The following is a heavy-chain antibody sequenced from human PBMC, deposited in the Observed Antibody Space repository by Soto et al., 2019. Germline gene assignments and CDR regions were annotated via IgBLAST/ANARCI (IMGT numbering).Heavy chain of an antibody. Sequence: SVKVSRKASGYTFTGYLSRWGLLNPRQGLELMGWINPNSVGTNYAQKFQGWVTMTRDTSISTAYMELSRLRSDDTAVYYFAREARRELLYYYGMDVWGQGTTVTVSS. CDR1: GYTFTGYL. CDR3: AREARRELLYYYGMDV. J-gene: IGHJ6*02. V-gene: IGHV1-2*04. D-gene: IGHD1-26*01. CDR2: INPNSVGT.